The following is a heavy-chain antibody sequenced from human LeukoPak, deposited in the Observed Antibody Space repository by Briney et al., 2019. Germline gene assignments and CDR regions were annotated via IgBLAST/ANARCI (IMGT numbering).Heavy chain of an antibody. CDR1: GGSISSYY. CDR3: ARDLVRGSGYGQPYYYYMDV. J-gene: IGHJ6*03. V-gene: IGHV4-59*01. Sequence: SETLSLTCTVSGGSISSYYWSWIRQPPGKGLEWIGYIYYSGSTNYNPSLKSRVTISVDTSKNQFSRKLSSVTAADTAVYYCARDLVRGSGYGQPYYYYMDVWGKGTTVTISS. D-gene: IGHD3-10*01. CDR2: IYYSGST.